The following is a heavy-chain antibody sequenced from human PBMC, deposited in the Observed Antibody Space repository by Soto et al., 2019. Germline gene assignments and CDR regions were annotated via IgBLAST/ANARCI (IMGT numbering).Heavy chain of an antibody. CDR2: IYYSGST. D-gene: IGHD5-18*01. Sequence: SETLSLTCTVSGGSISSYYWSWIRQPPGKGLEWIGYIYYSGSTNYNPSLKSRVTISVDTSKNQFSLKLSSVTAADTAVYYCASSGYSYGQPTDYWGQGTLVTVSS. CDR3: ASSGYSYGQPTDY. J-gene: IGHJ4*02. CDR1: GGSISSYY. V-gene: IGHV4-59*08.